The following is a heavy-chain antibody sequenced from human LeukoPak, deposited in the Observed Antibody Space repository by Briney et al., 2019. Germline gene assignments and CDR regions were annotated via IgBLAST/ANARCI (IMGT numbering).Heavy chain of an antibody. CDR3: ARLLEDGYTRTAFDI. J-gene: IGHJ3*02. V-gene: IGHV1-2*02. CDR2: INPNSGGT. Sequence: ASVKVSCKASGYTFTGYYMHWVRQAPGQGLEWMGWINPNSGGTNYAQKFQGRVTMTRDTSISTAYMELSRLRSDDTAVYYCARLLEDGYTRTAFDIWGQGTMVTVSS. D-gene: IGHD5-24*01. CDR1: GYTFTGYY.